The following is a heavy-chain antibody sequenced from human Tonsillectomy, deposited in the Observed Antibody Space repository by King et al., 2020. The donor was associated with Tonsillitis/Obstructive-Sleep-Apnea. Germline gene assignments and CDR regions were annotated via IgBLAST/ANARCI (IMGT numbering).Heavy chain of an antibody. V-gene: IGHV2-70*11. CDR3: ARLVATNYYDSRGYYFPDALEI. CDR1: GFSLSTSGMC. J-gene: IGHJ3*02. Sequence: TLKESGPALVKPTQTLTLTCTFSGFSLSTSGMCVSWIRQPPGKALEWLARIDWDDDKYYSTSLKTRLTISKDTSKNQVVLTMTNMDPVDTATYYCARLVATNYYDSRGYYFPDALEIWGKGKMRTVSS. CDR2: IDWDDDK. D-gene: IGHD3-22*01.